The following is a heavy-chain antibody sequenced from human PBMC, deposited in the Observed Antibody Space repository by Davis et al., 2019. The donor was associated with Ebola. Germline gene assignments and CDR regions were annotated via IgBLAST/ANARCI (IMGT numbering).Heavy chain of an antibody. CDR3: AKDLWGKTAMVIGGRIFDY. D-gene: IGHD5-18*01. Sequence: GESLKISCAASGFTFSSYAMSWVRQAPGKGLEWVGRIKSKTDGGTTDYAAPVKGRFTISRDNSRTTLYLQMNSLRAEDTAVYYCAKDLWGKTAMVIGGRIFDYWGQGTLVTVSS. CDR2: IKSKTDGGTT. V-gene: IGHV3-15*01. CDR1: GFTFSSYA. J-gene: IGHJ4*02.